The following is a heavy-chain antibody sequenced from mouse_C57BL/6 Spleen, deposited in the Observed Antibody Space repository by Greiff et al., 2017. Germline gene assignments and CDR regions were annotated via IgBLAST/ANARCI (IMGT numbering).Heavy chain of an antibody. CDR2: IWRGGST. CDR1: GFSLTSYG. D-gene: IGHD2-14*01. Sequence: QVQLQQSGPGLVQPSQSLSITCTVSGFSLTSYGVHWVRQSPGKGLEWLGVIWRGGSTDYNAAFMSRLSSTKDNSKSQVVFKMNSLKADDTAIYYCAKDGVRGAMDYWGQGTSVTVSS. CDR3: AKDGVRGAMDY. J-gene: IGHJ4*01. V-gene: IGHV2-5*01.